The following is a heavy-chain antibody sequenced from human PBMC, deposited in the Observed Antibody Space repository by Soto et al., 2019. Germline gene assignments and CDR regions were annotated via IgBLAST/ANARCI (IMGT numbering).Heavy chain of an antibody. CDR1: GGSIGSYY. CDR2: IYYSGST. V-gene: IGHV4-59*01. Sequence: SETLSLTCTVSGGSIGSYYWSWIQQPPGKGLEWIGYIYYSGSTNYNPSLKSRVTISLDTSKNQFSLKLSSVTAADTAVYYCALSIAAAGYFDDWGQGTLVTVSS. CDR3: ALSIAAAGYFDD. D-gene: IGHD6-13*01. J-gene: IGHJ4*02.